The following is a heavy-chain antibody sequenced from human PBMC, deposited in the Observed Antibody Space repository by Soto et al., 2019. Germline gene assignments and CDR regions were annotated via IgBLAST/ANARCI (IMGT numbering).Heavy chain of an antibody. CDR3: ARVADSSGYWYYFDY. V-gene: IGHV4-61*01. D-gene: IGHD3-22*01. CDR2: IYYSGST. J-gene: IGHJ4*02. CDR1: GGSVSSGSYY. Sequence: QVQLQESGPGLVKPSETLSLTCTVSGGSVSSGSYYWSWIRQPPGKGLEWIGYIYYSGSTNYNPPLKSRVTISVDTSKNQFSLKLSSVTAADTAVYYCARVADSSGYWYYFDYWGQGTLVTVSS.